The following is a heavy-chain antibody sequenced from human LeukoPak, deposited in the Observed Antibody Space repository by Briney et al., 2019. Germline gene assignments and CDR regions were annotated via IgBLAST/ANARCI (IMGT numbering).Heavy chain of an antibody. CDR2: FDPEDGET. Sequence: ASVKVSCKVSGYTLTELSMHWVRQAPGKGLEWMGGFDPEDGETIYAQKFQGRVTMTEDTSTSTAYMELRSLRSDDTAVYYCARVAQPWGDYYYYYMDVWGKGTTVTISS. CDR1: GYTLTELS. V-gene: IGHV1-24*01. CDR3: ARVAQPWGDYYYYYMDV. J-gene: IGHJ6*03. D-gene: IGHD3-16*01.